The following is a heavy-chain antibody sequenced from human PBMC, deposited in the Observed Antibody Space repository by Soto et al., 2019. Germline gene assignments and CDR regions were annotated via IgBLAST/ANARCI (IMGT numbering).Heavy chain of an antibody. CDR1: GYTFTSYD. CDR2: MNPNSGNT. J-gene: IGHJ3*02. D-gene: IGHD6-19*01. CDR3: ARTGLVLRAFDI. V-gene: IGHV1-8*01. Sequence: ASVKVSCKASGYTFTSYDINWVRQATGQGLEWMGWMNPNSGNTDYAQKFQGRVTMTRNTSISTAYMELSSLRSEDTAVYYCARTGLVLRAFDIWGQGTMVTVSS.